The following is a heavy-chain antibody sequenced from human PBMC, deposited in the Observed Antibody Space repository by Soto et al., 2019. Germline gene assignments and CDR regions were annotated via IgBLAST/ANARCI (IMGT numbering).Heavy chain of an antibody. Sequence: GGSLRLSCAASGFTFSSYGMHWVRQAPGKGLEWVAVIWYDGSNKYNADTVKGRFTISRDNSKNTLYLQMNSLRAEDTAVYYCAREFWSGPFDYWGQGTLVTVSS. J-gene: IGHJ4*02. CDR1: GFTFSSYG. D-gene: IGHD3-3*01. CDR3: AREFWSGPFDY. V-gene: IGHV3-33*01. CDR2: IWYDGSNK.